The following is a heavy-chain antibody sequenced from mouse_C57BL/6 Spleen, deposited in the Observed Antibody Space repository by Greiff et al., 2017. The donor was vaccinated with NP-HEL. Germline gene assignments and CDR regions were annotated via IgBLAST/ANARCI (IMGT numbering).Heavy chain of an antibody. V-gene: IGHV5-6*01. D-gene: IGHD1-1*01. CDR1: GFTFSSYG. J-gene: IGHJ4*01. CDR3: ARHGLITTVEDYAMDY. CDR2: ISSGGSYT. Sequence: EVQLVESGGDLVKPGGSLKLSCAASGFTFSSYGMSWVRQTPDKRLEWVATISSGGSYTYYPDSVKGRFTISRDNAKNTLYLQMSSLKSEDTAMYYCARHGLITTVEDYAMDYWGQGTSVTVSS.